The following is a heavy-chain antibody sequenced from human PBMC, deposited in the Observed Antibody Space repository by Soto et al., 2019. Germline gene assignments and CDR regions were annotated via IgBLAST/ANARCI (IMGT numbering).Heavy chain of an antibody. V-gene: IGHV3-48*03. CDR2: ISSSGSHI. CDR3: ARAYFHDSSGYYSY. D-gene: IGHD3-22*01. Sequence: PGGSLRLSCAASGFTFSSYEMKWVRQAPGKGLEWVSYISSSGSHIYYGDSVKGRFTISRDNAKNSLYLQMNSLRDEDTAVYYCARAYFHDSSGYYSYWGQGTLVTVSS. CDR1: GFTFSSYE. J-gene: IGHJ4*02.